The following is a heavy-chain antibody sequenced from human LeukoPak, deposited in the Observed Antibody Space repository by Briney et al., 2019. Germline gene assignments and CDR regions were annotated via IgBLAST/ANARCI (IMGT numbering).Heavy chain of an antibody. V-gene: IGHV1-3*01. D-gene: IGHD3-9*01. CDR3: ARGGASVLRYFGWSLLPPPHDY. Sequence: ASVKVSCKASGYTFTSYAMHWVRQAPGQRLEWMGWINAGNGNTKYSQKFQGRVTITRDTSASTAYMELSSLRSEDTAVYYCARGGASVLRYFGWSLLPPPHDYWGQGTLVTVSS. CDR2: INAGNGNT. CDR1: GYTFTSYA. J-gene: IGHJ4*02.